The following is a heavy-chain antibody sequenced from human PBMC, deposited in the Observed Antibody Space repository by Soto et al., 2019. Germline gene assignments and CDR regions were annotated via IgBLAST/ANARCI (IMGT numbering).Heavy chain of an antibody. J-gene: IGHJ5*02. V-gene: IGHV3-48*03. Sequence: PGGSLRLSCAASGFTFSSYEMNWVRQAPGKGLEWVSYISSSGSTIYYADSVKGRFTISRDNAKNSLYLQMNSLRAEDTAVYYCARDREVVVAASWFDPWGQGTLVTVSS. D-gene: IGHD2-15*01. CDR2: ISSSGSTI. CDR3: ARDREVVVAASWFDP. CDR1: GFTFSSYE.